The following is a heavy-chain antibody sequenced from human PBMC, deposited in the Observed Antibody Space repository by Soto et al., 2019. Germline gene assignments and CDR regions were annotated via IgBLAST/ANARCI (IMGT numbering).Heavy chain of an antibody. CDR1: GYSFTDYH. J-gene: IGHJ6*02. CDR2: INPKSGGT. CDR3: AREWSAAGHFYGMDV. V-gene: IGHV1-2*04. D-gene: IGHD6-13*01. Sequence: GASVKVSCKASGYSFTDYHIHWVRQAPGQGLEWLGRINPKSGGTSTAQKFQGWVTMTRDKSMRAVYMKLSNLRPDDSAVYYCAREWSAAGHFYGMDVWGQGTTVTVSS.